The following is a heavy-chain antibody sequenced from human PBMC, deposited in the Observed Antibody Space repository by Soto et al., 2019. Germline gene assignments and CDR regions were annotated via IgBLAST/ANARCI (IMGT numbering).Heavy chain of an antibody. V-gene: IGHV4-59*01. CDR3: ARGGGYDLSFDY. CDR1: GGSISSYY. J-gene: IGHJ4*02. D-gene: IGHD5-12*01. CDR2: IYYSGST. Sequence: SETLSLTCTVSGGSISSYYWSWIRQPPGKGLEWIGYIYYSGSTNYNPSLKSRVTISVDTSKNQFSLKLSSVTAADTAVYYCARGGGYDLSFDYWGQGTLVTVS.